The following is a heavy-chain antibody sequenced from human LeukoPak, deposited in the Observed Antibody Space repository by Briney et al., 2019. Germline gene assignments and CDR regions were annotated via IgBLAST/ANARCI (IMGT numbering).Heavy chain of an antibody. J-gene: IGHJ4*02. D-gene: IGHD6-19*01. Sequence: PSETLSLTCTVSGGSISSSSYYWGWIRQPPGKGLEWIGSIYYGGSTYYNPSLKSRVTISVDTSKNQFSLKLSSVTAADTAVYYCARVRRSSGWPDAYYFDYWGQGTLVTVSS. V-gene: IGHV4-39*07. CDR3: ARVRRSSGWPDAYYFDY. CDR2: IYYGGST. CDR1: GGSISSSSYY.